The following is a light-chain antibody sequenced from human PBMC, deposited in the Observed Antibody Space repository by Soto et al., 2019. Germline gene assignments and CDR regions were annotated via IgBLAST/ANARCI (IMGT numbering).Light chain of an antibody. J-gene: IGLJ2*01. CDR1: SSDVGGYYY. CDR2: EVT. V-gene: IGLV2-8*01. CDR3: SSYAASNGLV. Sequence: QSALTQPPSASGSPGQSVTISCTGTSSDVGGYYYFSWYQQHPGKAPKLMIYEVTKRPSGVPDRFSGSKSGNTASLTVAVLKAEDEDDYYCSSYAASNGLVFGGGTKLTVL.